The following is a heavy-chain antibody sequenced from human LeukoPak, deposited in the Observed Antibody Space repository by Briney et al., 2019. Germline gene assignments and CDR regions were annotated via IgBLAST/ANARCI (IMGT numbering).Heavy chain of an antibody. CDR2: INHSGST. Sequence: SETLSLTCAAYGGSFSGYYWSWLRQPPGKGLEWIGEINHSGSTNYNPSLKSRVTISVDTSKNQFSLKLSSVTAADTAVYYCARRRSGYNDYYYMDVWGKGTTVTVSS. D-gene: IGHD5-12*01. CDR3: ARRRSGYNDYYYMDV. CDR1: GGSFSGYY. V-gene: IGHV4-34*01. J-gene: IGHJ6*03.